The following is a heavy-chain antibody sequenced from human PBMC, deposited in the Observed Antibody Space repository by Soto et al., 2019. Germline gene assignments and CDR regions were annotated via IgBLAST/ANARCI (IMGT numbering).Heavy chain of an antibody. CDR1: GGTFSSYA. V-gene: IGHV1-69*06. J-gene: IGHJ4*02. CDR3: ASMGATNYFDY. D-gene: IGHD1-26*01. CDR2: IIPIFGTA. Sequence: SVNVSCKASGGTFSSYAISWGRQAPGQGLEWMGGIIPIFGTANYAQKFQSRVTITADKSTSTAYMELSSLRSEDTAVYYCASMGATNYFDYWGQGTLVTVSS.